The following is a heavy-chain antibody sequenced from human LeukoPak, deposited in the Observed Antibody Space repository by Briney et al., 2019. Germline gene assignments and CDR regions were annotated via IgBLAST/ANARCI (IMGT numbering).Heavy chain of an antibody. V-gene: IGHV1-69*13. CDR2: IIPIFGTA. CDR3: AAKRRNDSSGYYYGSYYYYMDV. CDR1: GGTFISYA. Sequence: SVKVSCKASGGTFISYAISWVRQAPGQGLEWMGGIIPIFGTANYAQKFQGRVTITADESTSTAYMELSSLRSEDTAVYYCAAKRRNDSSGYYYGSYYYYMDVWGKGTTVTISS. J-gene: IGHJ6*03. D-gene: IGHD3-22*01.